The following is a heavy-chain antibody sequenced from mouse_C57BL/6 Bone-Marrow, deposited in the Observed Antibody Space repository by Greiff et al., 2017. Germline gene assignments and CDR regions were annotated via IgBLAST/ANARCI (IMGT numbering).Heavy chain of an antibody. Sequence: VHLQQPGAELVKPGASVKLSCKASGYTFTSYWMHWVKQRPGKGLEWIGMIHPNSGSTNYNEKFKTKATLPVDKSSSTAYMQLSSLTSEDSAVYYGASSGYDYAFDYWGQGTTLTVSS. CDR1: GYTFTSYW. D-gene: IGHD2-4*01. J-gene: IGHJ2*01. V-gene: IGHV1-64*01. CDR3: ASSGYDYAFDY. CDR2: IHPNSGST.